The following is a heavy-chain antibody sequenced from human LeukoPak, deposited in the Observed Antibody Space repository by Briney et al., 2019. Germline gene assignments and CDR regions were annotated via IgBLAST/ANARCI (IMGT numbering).Heavy chain of an antibody. J-gene: IGHJ4*02. CDR1: GFTFSSSW. CDR3: ARENYYGSGSSLGFDY. Sequence: GGSLRLSCAASGFTFSSSWMNWVRQAPGKGLEWVSYISISSSTIYYADSVKGRFTISRDSAKNSLYLQMNSLRDEDTAVYYCARENYYGSGSSLGFDYWGQGTLVTVSS. D-gene: IGHD3-10*01. CDR2: ISISSSTI. V-gene: IGHV3-48*02.